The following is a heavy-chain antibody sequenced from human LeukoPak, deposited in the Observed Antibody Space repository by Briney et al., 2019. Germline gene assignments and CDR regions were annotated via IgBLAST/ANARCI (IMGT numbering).Heavy chain of an antibody. Sequence: SETLSLTCAVSGYSISIAYYWGWIRQPPGKGLEWIGSIHHSGSTYYNPSLKSRVTISLDTSKNHFSLQLSSVTAADTAVYFCAREEVGASGGNTFDYWGQGTLVTASS. CDR3: AREEVGASGGNTFDY. CDR1: GYSISIAYY. V-gene: IGHV4-38-2*01. CDR2: IHHSGST. D-gene: IGHD1-26*01. J-gene: IGHJ4*02.